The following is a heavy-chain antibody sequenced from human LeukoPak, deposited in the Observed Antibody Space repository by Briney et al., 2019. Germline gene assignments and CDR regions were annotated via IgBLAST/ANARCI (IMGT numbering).Heavy chain of an antibody. Sequence: SETLSLTCTVSGGSISSSSYYWGWIRQPPGKGLEWIGSIYYSGSTYYNPSLKSRVTISVDTSKNQFSLKLSSVTAADTAVYYCARSSSSGWGFRFDPWGQGTLVTASS. CDR2: IYYSGST. J-gene: IGHJ5*02. CDR1: GGSISSSSYY. D-gene: IGHD6-19*01. V-gene: IGHV4-39*07. CDR3: ARSSSSGWGFRFDP.